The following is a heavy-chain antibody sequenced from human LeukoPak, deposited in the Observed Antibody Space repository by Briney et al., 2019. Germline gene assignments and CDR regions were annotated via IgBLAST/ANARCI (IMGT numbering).Heavy chain of an antibody. V-gene: IGHV1-18*01. D-gene: IGHD6-13*01. J-gene: IGHJ3*02. CDR1: GYTFTSYG. CDR2: ISAYNGNT. Sequence: ASVKVSCKASGYTFTSYGISWVRQAPGQGLEWMGWISAYNGNTNYAQKLQGRVTMTTDTSTSTAYMELRSLRYDDTAVYYCARDWAAAGFTATFDIWGQGTMVTVSS. CDR3: ARDWAAAGFTATFDI.